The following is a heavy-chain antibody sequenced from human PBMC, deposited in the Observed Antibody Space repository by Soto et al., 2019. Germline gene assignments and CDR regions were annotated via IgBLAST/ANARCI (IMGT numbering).Heavy chain of an antibody. CDR2: INPSGGST. V-gene: IGHV1-46*03. CDR1: GYTFTSYY. J-gene: IGHJ4*02. D-gene: IGHD6-19*01. CDR3: ALEVAGRGPFDY. Sequence: ASVKVSCKASGYTFTSYYMHWVRQAPGQGLEWMGIINPSGGSTSYAQKFQGRVTMTRDTSTSTVYMELSSLRSEDTAVYYCALEVAGRGPFDYWGQGTLVTVSS.